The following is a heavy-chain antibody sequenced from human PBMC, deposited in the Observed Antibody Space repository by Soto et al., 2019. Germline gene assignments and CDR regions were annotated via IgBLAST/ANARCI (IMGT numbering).Heavy chain of an antibody. J-gene: IGHJ1*01. D-gene: IGHD1-1*01. CDR3: ARHHTGHDNLEH. V-gene: IGHV4-39*01. CDR2: INNSGTT. CDR1: GGSIRSSDFY. Sequence: QLQLQESGPRLVKPSGTLSLTCTVSGGSIRSSDFYWDWVRQPPGRGLEWIGTINNSGTTFYSQFLRGRVTISVDTSSNQFSLKLSSVTAADTAVYYCARHHTGHDNLEHWGRGTLVTVSS.